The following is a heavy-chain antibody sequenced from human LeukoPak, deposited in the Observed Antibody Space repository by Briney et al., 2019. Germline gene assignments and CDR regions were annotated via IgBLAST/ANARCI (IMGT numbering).Heavy chain of an antibody. J-gene: IGHJ4*02. D-gene: IGHD1-26*01. CDR3: ARQQWEPLAGSFDY. CDR1: GYSFTSYW. Sequence: HGESPKISCKGSGYSFTSYWIGWVRQLPGKGLEWMGIIYPGDSDTRYSPSFQGQVTISADKSISTAYLQWSSLKASDTAMYYCARQQWEPLAGSFDYWGQGTLVTVSS. CDR2: IYPGDSDT. V-gene: IGHV5-51*01.